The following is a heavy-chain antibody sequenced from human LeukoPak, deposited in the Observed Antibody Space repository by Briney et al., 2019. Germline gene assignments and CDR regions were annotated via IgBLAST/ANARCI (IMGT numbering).Heavy chain of an antibody. D-gene: IGHD3-9*01. J-gene: IGHJ4*02. Sequence: GGSLRLSCAASGFTFSGYGMHWVRQAPGKGLEWVTFIQNDGSNKYYADSVKGRFTISRDNSENTLYLQMNSLRAEDTALYYCAKDDLMTGYNLDHWGQGTLVTVSS. CDR3: AKDDLMTGYNLDH. CDR2: IQNDGSNK. CDR1: GFTFSGYG. V-gene: IGHV3-30*02.